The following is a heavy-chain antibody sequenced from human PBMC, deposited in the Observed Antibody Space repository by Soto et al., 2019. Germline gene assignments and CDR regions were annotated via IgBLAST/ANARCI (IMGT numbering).Heavy chain of an antibody. J-gene: IGHJ4*02. Sequence: ASVKVSCKASGYTFTSYAMHWVRQAPGQRLEWMGWINAGNGNTKYSQKFQGRVTITRDTSASTAYMGLSSLRSDDTAVYYCARDNSPYYYDRSGYLDYWGQGTLVTVSS. CDR1: GYTFTSYA. CDR2: INAGNGNT. V-gene: IGHV1-3*01. CDR3: ARDNSPYYYDRSGYLDY. D-gene: IGHD3-22*01.